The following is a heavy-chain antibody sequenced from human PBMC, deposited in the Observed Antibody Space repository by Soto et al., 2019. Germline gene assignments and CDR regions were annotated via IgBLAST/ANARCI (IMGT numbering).Heavy chain of an antibody. CDR2: ISGSSDFL. V-gene: IGHV3-21*01. J-gene: IGHJ3*02. D-gene: IGHD6-13*01. CDR3: ATSTWYAFDI. CDR1: GFTFSNSI. Sequence: TGGSLRLSCAASGFTFSNSIINWVRQAPGQGLEWVSSISGSSDFLYYADSVKGRFTISRDTATNSLYLQMNSLRAEDTAVYYCATSTWYAFDIWGQGTMVTVSS.